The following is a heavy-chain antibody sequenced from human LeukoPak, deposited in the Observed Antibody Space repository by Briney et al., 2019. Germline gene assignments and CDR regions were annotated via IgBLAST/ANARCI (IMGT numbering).Heavy chain of an antibody. Sequence: GGSPRLSCAASGFIFSNYGMNWVRQAPGKGLEWVSSISSSSTYIYYADSVKGRFTVSRDNAKNSLYLQMNSLRAEDTAVYFCASQYTSSRIFDDWGQGTLVTVSS. D-gene: IGHD6-13*01. CDR1: GFIFSNYG. CDR2: ISSSSTYI. V-gene: IGHV3-21*01. CDR3: ASQYTSSRIFDD. J-gene: IGHJ4*02.